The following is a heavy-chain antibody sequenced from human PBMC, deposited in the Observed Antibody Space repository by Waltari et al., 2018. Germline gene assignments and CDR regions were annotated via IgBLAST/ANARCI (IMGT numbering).Heavy chain of an antibody. J-gene: IGHJ3*02. D-gene: IGHD6-19*01. Sequence: QVQLQESGPGLVKPSQTLSLTCTVSGGSVADNKYYWSWVRQPPGKGLEWIWYSCYRYDTHYSPSLKTRATISIDASKNQFSLMLNSVTAADTAIYFCAREVKEVADSDAFDIWGQGTAVTVS. V-gene: IGHV4-30-4*01. CDR3: AREVKEVADSDAFDI. CDR1: GGSVADNKYY. CDR2: SCYRYDT.